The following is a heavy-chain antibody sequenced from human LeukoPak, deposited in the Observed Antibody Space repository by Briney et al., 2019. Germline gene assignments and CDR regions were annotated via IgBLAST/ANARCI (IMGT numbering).Heavy chain of an antibody. Sequence: ASVKVSCKASGYTFINFAINWGRQAPGQRPEWMGWINAGNGNTKYSQKFQGRVTITRDTSASTAYMELSSLTSEDTAVYYCARGPRAAADDYWGQGTLVTVSS. CDR1: GYTFINFA. CDR2: INAGNGNT. J-gene: IGHJ4*02. D-gene: IGHD6-13*01. CDR3: ARGPRAAADDY. V-gene: IGHV1-3*01.